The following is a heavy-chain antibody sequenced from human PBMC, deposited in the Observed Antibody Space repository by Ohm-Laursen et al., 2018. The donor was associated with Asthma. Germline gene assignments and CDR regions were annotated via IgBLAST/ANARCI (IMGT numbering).Heavy chain of an antibody. J-gene: IGHJ4*02. CDR2: IYSTGST. D-gene: IGHD5-24*01. CDR1: GASFSTYY. Sequence: GTLSLTCTLSGASFSTYYWGWIRQPPGKGLEWIGYIYSTGSTNYNPSLESRVTISIDTSTNQFSLKLSSVTAADTAVYYCARGHGYNLYRGQGTLVTVS. CDR3: ARGHGYNLY. V-gene: IGHV4-59*01.